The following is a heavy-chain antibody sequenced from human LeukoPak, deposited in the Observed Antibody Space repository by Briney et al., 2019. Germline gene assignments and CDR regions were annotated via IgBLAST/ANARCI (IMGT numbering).Heavy chain of an antibody. V-gene: IGHV3-30*02. CDR2: IRYDGSNK. J-gene: IGHJ5*02. Sequence: GGSLRLSCAASGFTFSSYGMHWVRQAPGKGLEWVAFIRYDGSNKYYADSVKGRFTISRDNSKNTLYLQMNSLRAEDTAVYYCARLVLRWFHFDPWGQGTLVTVSS. CDR3: ARLVLRWFHFDP. CDR1: GFTFSSYG. D-gene: IGHD4-23*01.